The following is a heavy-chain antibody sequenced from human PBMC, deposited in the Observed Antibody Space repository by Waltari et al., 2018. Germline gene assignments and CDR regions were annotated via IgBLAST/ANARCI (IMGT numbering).Heavy chain of an antibody. D-gene: IGHD6-13*01. J-gene: IGHJ3*02. CDR2: IYYSGST. Sequence: QVQLQESGPGLVKPSETLSLTCTVSGGSISSYYWSWIRQPPGKGLEWIGYIYYSGSTNYNPSLKSRVTISVDTSKNQFSLKLSSVTAADTAVYYCARADPVIAAAGTLSAFDIWGQGTMVTVSS. V-gene: IGHV4-59*01. CDR1: GGSISSYY. CDR3: ARADPVIAAAGTLSAFDI.